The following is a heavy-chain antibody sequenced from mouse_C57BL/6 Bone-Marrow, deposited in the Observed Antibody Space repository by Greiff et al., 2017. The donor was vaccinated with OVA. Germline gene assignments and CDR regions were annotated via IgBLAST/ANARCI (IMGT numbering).Heavy chain of an antibody. J-gene: IGHJ3*01. CDR3: ARGWLLTFAY. CDR1: GFTFSDYG. V-gene: IGHV5-17*01. CDR2: ISSGSSTI. D-gene: IGHD2-3*01. Sequence: EVKLVESGGGLVKPGGSLKLSCAASGFTFSDYGMHWVRQAPEKGLEWVAYISSGSSTIYYADTVKGRFTISRDNAKNTLFLQMTSLRSEDTAMYYCARGWLLTFAYWGQGTLVTVSA.